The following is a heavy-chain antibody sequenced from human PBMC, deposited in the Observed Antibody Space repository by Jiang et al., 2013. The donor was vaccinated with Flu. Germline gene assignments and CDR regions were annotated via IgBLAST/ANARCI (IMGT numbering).Heavy chain of an antibody. CDR3: ARGIRDYVWGSYRADGMDV. J-gene: IGHJ6*02. D-gene: IGHD3-16*02. V-gene: IGHV4-30-4*08. CDR1: GGSISSGDYY. Sequence: SLTCTVSGGSISSGDYYWSWIRQPPGKGLEWIGYIYYSGSTYYNPSLKSRVTISVDTSKNQFSLKLSSVTAADTAVYYCARGIRDYVWGSYRADGMDVWGQGTTVTVSS. CDR2: IYYSGST.